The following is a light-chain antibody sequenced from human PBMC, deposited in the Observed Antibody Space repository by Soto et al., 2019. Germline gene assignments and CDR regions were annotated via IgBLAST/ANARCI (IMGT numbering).Light chain of an antibody. J-gene: IGKJ1*01. Sequence: AIQITQSPSSLSASVGDRVTITCMASQGIRNDLGWYQQKPGKAPKLLIYAASSLQSGVPSRFSGSGSGTDFTLTISSLQPEDFATYYCLQDYNYPWTFGQGTKVDIK. V-gene: IGKV1-6*01. CDR3: LQDYNYPWT. CDR1: QGIRND. CDR2: AAS.